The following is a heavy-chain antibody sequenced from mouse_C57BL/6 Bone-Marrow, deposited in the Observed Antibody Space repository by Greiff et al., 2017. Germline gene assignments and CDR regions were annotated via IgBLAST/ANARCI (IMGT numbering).Heavy chain of an antibody. CDR3: AKRSLLRSLFAY. J-gene: IGHJ3*01. CDR1: GFTFSSYA. CDR2: ISDGGSYT. V-gene: IGHV5-4*03. Sequence: EVMLVESGGGLVKPGGSLKLSCAASGFTFSSYAMSWVRQTPEKRLEWVATISDGGSYTYYPDNVKGRFTISRDNAKNNLYLQMSHLKSEDTAMYYCAKRSLLRSLFAYWGQGTLVTVSA. D-gene: IGHD1-2*01.